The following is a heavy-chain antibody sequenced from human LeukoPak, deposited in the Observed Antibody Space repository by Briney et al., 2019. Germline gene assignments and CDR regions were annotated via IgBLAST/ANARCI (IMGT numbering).Heavy chain of an antibody. Sequence: ASVKVSCKASGYTFTGYYMHWVRQAPGQGLEWMGWINTNTGNPTYAQGFTGRFVFSLDTSVSTAYLQISSLKAEDTAVYYCARDPGSSWPYFDYWGQGTLVTVSS. D-gene: IGHD6-13*01. V-gene: IGHV7-4-1*02. J-gene: IGHJ4*02. CDR2: INTNTGNP. CDR3: ARDPGSSWPYFDY. CDR1: GYTFTGYY.